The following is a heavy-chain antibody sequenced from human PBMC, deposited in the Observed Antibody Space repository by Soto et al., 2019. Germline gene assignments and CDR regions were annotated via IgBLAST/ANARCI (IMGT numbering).Heavy chain of an antibody. CDR1: GFTFSDYY. D-gene: IGHD3-22*01. J-gene: IGHJ4*02. CDR3: AGSRYYYDSSGYYRLDY. V-gene: IGHV3-11*01. CDR2: ISSSGSTI. Sequence: PGGSLRLSCAASGFTFSDYYMSWIRQAPGKGLEWVSYISSSGSTIYYADSVKGRFTISRDNAKNSLYLQMNSLRAEDTAVYYCAGSRYYYDSSGYYRLDYWGQGTLVTVSS.